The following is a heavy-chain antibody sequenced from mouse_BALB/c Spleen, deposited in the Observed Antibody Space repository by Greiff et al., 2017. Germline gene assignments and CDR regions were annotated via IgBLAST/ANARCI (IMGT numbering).Heavy chain of an antibody. J-gene: IGHJ1*01. CDR3: ARSGDWYFDV. Sequence: QVQLQQSGAELAKPGASVKMSCKASGYTFTSYWMHWVKQRPGQGLEWIGYINPSTGYTEYNQKFKDKATLTADKSSSTAYMQLSSLTSEDSAVYYCARSGDWYFDVWGAGTTVTVSS. CDR2: INPSTGYT. V-gene: IGHV1-7*01. D-gene: IGHD3-1*01. CDR1: GYTFTSYW.